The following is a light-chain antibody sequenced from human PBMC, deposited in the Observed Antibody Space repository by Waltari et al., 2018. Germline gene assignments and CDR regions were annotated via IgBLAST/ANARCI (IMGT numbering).Light chain of an antibody. CDR2: QDT. Sequence: YELSQPPSVSVSPGQTASITCPRDNLGDQYACWYQPRPGQSHVPVIYQDTKRPSGIPERFSGSNSGNTATLTISGTQAMDEADYFCQAWDSSTAFYVFGPGTKVTVL. V-gene: IGLV3-1*01. CDR3: QAWDSSTAFYV. CDR1: NLGDQY. J-gene: IGLJ1*01.